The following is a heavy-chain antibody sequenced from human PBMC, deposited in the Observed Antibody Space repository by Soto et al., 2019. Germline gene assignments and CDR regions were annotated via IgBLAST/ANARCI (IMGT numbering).Heavy chain of an antibody. CDR2: ISSDGSKK. CDR1: GFTFSSYG. J-gene: IGHJ4*02. CDR3: ANHFGGGLWYYFDS. D-gene: IGHD3-16*01. V-gene: IGHV3-30*18. Sequence: PGGSLRLSCAASGFTFSSYGMHWVRQAPGKGLEWVAVISSDGSKKDYADSAKGRFTISRDNSENTLFLQMNSLREEDTAVYYCANHFGGGLWYYFDSWGQGTLVTVSS.